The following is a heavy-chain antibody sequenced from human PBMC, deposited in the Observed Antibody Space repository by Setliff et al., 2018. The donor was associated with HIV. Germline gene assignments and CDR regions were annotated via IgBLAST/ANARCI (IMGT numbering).Heavy chain of an antibody. J-gene: IGHJ4*02. D-gene: IGHD3-10*01. Sequence: TLSLTCTVSGGSISSGSYYWSWIRQPAGKGLEWIGHIHTSGSTKYNPSLKSRVTISADTSKNQFSLNLSSVTAAETAVYYCARVGYHGSGRYSLDYWGQGTLVTVSS. CDR1: GGSISSGSYY. CDR3: ARVGYHGSGRYSLDY. CDR2: IHTSGST. V-gene: IGHV4-61*09.